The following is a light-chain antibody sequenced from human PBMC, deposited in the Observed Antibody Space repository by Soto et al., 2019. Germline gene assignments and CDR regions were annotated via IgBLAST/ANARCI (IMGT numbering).Light chain of an antibody. CDR1: QTISSW. CDR2: KAS. CDR3: RQYNTYPGA. J-gene: IGKJ1*01. V-gene: IGKV1-5*03. Sequence: DIQMTQSPSTLSGPVADRVTITCPASQTISSWLAWYQQKKGKAPKLLIYKASTLKSGVPSRFSGSGYGTEFTLTISSLQTEDFATYYCRQYNTYPGAFGQGTKVDIK.